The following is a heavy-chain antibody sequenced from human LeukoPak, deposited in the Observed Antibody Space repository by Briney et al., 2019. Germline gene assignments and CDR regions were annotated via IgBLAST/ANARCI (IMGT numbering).Heavy chain of an antibody. J-gene: IGHJ6*04. V-gene: IGHV1-69*13. CDR1: GGTFSSYA. CDR2: IIPIFGTA. Sequence: GASVKVSCKASGGTFSSYAISWVRQAPGQGLEWMGGIIPIFGTANYAQKFQGRVTITADESTSTAYMELSSLRSENKAVYYCVVGDDILTGYPTDPDYYYYYGMDVWGKGTTVTVSS. CDR3: VVGDDILTGYPTDPDYYYYYGMDV. D-gene: IGHD3-9*01.